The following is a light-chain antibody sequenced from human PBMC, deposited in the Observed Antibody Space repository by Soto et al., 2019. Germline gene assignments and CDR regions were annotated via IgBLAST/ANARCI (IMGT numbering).Light chain of an antibody. J-gene: IGKJ1*01. CDR3: QQRADWWT. Sequence: EIVMTQSPATLSVSPGERATLSCRASQSVSSNLAWYQQKPGQAPRLLIYGASNRATGIPARFSGSGSGTDFTLTISSLEPEDSAVYYCQQRADWWTFGQGTKVDIK. CDR1: QSVSSN. CDR2: GAS. V-gene: IGKV3-11*01.